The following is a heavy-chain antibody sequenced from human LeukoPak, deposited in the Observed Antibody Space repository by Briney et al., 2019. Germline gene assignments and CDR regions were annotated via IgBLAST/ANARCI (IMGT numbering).Heavy chain of an antibody. CDR1: GYTFTAYY. CDR2: INSNIGGA. CDR3: ARVRVHAGGGVVDY. V-gene: IGHV1-2*02. D-gene: IGHD3-16*01. J-gene: IGHJ4*02. Sequence: ASVKVSCKASGYTFTAYYMNWVRQAPGQGLEWMGWINSNIGGANYALKFQGRVTMTRDTSTSTAYMDLSSLRSDDAAVYYCARVRVHAGGGVVDYWGQGTLVTVSS.